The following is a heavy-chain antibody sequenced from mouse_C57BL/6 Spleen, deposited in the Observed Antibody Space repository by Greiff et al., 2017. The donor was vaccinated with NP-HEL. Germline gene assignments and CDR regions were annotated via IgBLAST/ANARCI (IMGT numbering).Heavy chain of an antibody. J-gene: IGHJ4*01. D-gene: IGHD1-1*01. CDR1: GYTFTSYW. CDR2: LHPTICSP. CDR3: ARDYYGHYAMDY. V-gene: IGHV1-64*01. Sequence: QVQLQQPGAELVKPGASVKLSCKASGYTFTSYWLHWVKPRPGQGLAWICILHPTICSPNYNEKFKSKATLTVDKSSSTAYMQLSSLTSEDSAVYYCARDYYGHYAMDYWGQGTSVTVSS.